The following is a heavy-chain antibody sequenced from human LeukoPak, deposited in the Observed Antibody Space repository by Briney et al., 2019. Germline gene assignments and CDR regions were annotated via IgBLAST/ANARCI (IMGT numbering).Heavy chain of an antibody. D-gene: IGHD6-13*01. CDR1: GFTFTTSW. CDR3: ARDQYSSTWYRGAFDV. J-gene: IGHJ3*01. Sequence: PGGSLRLSCAASGFTFTTSWMHWFRQAPGKGLVWVSRIESDGTSTTYVDSVKGRFTISRDNAKNTLYLQMNSLRAEDTAVYYCARDQYSSTWYRGAFDVWSQGTMVSVSS. V-gene: IGHV3-74*01. CDR2: IESDGTST.